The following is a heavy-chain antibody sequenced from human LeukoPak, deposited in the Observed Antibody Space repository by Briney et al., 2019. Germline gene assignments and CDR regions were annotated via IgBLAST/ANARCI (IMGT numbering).Heavy chain of an antibody. V-gene: IGHV4-39*01. CDR3: ARQAGSPPYYFDY. D-gene: IGHD3-10*01. J-gene: IGHJ4*02. CDR2: IYYSGST. CDR1: GGSISSSSYY. Sequence: SETLSLTCTVSGGSISSSSYYWGWIRQPPGKGLEWIGSIYYSGSTYYNPSLKSRVTISLDTSKNQFSLKLSSVTAADTAVYYCARQAGSPPYYFDYWGQGTLVTVSS.